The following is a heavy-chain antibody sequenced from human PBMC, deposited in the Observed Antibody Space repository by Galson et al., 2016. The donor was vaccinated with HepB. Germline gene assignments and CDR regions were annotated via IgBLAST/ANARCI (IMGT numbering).Heavy chain of an antibody. CDR3: ARHELHSNSWYMDS. Sequence: QSGAEVKKPGESLKISCQVSGYKFTSYWIGWVRQVPGKGLEWMGTIYPGDSDTRYSPPFQGPVTISVDKSISTAYLQWSSLKASDSAMYYCARHELHSNSWYMDSWGQGTLVTVSS. CDR2: IYPGDSDT. CDR1: GYKFTSYW. J-gene: IGHJ4*02. D-gene: IGHD6-13*01. V-gene: IGHV5-51*01.